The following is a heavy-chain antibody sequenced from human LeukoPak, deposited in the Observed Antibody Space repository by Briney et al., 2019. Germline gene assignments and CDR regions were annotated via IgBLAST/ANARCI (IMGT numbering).Heavy chain of an antibody. CDR3: ARGPYYCGWRRVGDY. V-gene: IGHV3-30*03. Sequence: GGSLRLSCAVSGFTFSSDWMIWVRQAPGKGLEWVAVISYDGSHKYYADSAKGRFTISRDNSKNTLYLQMNSLRAEDTAVYYCARGPYYCGWRRVGDYWGQGTLVTVSS. CDR2: ISYDGSHK. J-gene: IGHJ4*02. D-gene: IGHD3-10*01. CDR1: GFTFSSDW.